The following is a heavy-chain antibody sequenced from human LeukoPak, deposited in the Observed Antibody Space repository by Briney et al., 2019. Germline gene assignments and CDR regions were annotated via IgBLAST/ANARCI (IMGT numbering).Heavy chain of an antibody. CDR1: GCTFSSYA. D-gene: IGHD3-9*01. CDR3: AKASHLTGYYLPIDY. CDR2: ISGSGGTT. Sequence: GGSLRLSCAASGCTFSSYAMTWVRQAPGKGLEWVSAISGSGGTTYNADSVKGRFTISRDNSKNTLYLQMNSLRAEDTAVYYCAKASHLTGYYLPIDYWGHGTLVTVSS. J-gene: IGHJ4*01. V-gene: IGHV3-23*01.